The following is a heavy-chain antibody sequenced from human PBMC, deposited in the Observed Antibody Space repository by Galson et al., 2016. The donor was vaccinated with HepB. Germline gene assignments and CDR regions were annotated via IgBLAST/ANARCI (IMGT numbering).Heavy chain of an antibody. D-gene: IGHD2-21*02. Sequence: SVKVSCKASGYTFTGYYIHWVRQAPGQGLEWMGWINPYNSDTNYAQKFQGRVTMTRDTSISTAYMDLNRLRSDDSAVYYCSRGEVVVTGILAVRYFDYWGQGTLVIVSS. CDR2: INPYNSDT. CDR1: GYTFTGYY. CDR3: SRGEVVVTGILAVRYFDY. J-gene: IGHJ4*02. V-gene: IGHV1-2*02.